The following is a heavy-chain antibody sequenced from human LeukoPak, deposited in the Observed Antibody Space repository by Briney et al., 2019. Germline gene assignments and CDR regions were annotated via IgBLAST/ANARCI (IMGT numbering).Heavy chain of an antibody. CDR1: GLTVSSKY. Sequence: GWSLRLSCAASGLTVSSKYMSWVRQAPGKGLEWVSVIYNNGNTHYADSVKGRFTISRDNSKNTLYLQMNSLRVEDTAVYYCARVGADQVGYWGQGTLVTVSS. CDR2: IYNNGNT. V-gene: IGHV3-53*01. J-gene: IGHJ4*02. D-gene: IGHD2-2*01. CDR3: ARVGADQVGY.